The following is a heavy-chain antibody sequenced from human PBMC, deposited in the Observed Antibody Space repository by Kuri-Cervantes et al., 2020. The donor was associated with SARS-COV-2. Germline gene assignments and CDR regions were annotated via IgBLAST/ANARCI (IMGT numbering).Heavy chain of an antibody. CDR3: ARARYNSAFDI. CDR1: GFTYSDYA. CDR2: ISGSGMST. Sequence: LSLTCVASGFTYSDYAMHWVRQVPGKGLEWVSTISGSGMSTYYADSVKGRFTISRDNARNSLYLQMNSLRAEDTAVYYCARARYNSAFDIWGQGTMVTVSS. V-gene: IGHV3-23*01. J-gene: IGHJ3*02. D-gene: IGHD2/OR15-2a*01.